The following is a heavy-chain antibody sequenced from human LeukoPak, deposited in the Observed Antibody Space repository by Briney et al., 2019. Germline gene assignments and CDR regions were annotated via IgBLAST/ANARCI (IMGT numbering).Heavy chain of an antibody. J-gene: IGHJ6*03. Sequence: SVKVSRKASGGTFSSYTISWVRQAPGQGLEWMGRIIPILGIANYAQKFQGRVTITADKSTSTAYMELSSLRSEDTAVYYCARDLCSSTSCPSYYYYMDVWGKGTTVTVSS. V-gene: IGHV1-69*04. CDR2: IIPILGIA. CDR1: GGTFSSYT. CDR3: ARDLCSSTSCPSYYYYMDV. D-gene: IGHD2-2*01.